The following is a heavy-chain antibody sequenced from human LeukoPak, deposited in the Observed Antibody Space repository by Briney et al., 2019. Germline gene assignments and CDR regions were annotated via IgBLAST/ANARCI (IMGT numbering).Heavy chain of an antibody. CDR1: GFTVSSNY. J-gene: IGHJ4*02. V-gene: IGHV3-66*02. CDR2: IYSGGST. CDR3: ASRGYSYGQTIDY. Sequence: GGSLRLSCAASGFTVSSNYMSRVRQAPGKGLEWVSVIYSGGSTYYADSVKGRFTISRDNSKNTLYLQMNSLRAEDTAVYYCASRGYSYGQTIDYWGQGTLVTVSS. D-gene: IGHD5-18*01.